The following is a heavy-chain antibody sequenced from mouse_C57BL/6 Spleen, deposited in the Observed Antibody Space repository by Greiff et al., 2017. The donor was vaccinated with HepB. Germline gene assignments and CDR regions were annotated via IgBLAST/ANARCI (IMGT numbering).Heavy chain of an antibody. V-gene: IGHV5-9-1*02. J-gene: IGHJ1*03. D-gene: IGHD2-1*01. CDR2: ISSGGDYI. CDR3: TKETYGNFYWYFDV. CDR1: GFTFSSYA. Sequence: EVKLQESGEGLVKPGGSLKLSCAASGFTFSSYAMSWVRQTPEKRLEWVAYISSGGDYIYYADTVKGRFTISRDNARNTLYLQMSSLKSEDTAMYYCTKETYGNFYWYFDVWGTGTTVTVSS.